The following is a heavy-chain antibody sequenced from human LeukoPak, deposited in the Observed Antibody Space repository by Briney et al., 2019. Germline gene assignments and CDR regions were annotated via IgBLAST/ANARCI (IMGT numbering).Heavy chain of an antibody. CDR2: ISGSGGST. CDR1: GFTFSSYA. J-gene: IGHJ3*02. D-gene: IGHD1-26*01. V-gene: IGHV3-23*01. Sequence: GGSQSLFCAASGFTFSSYAMSWVSQAPGKGLEWVSAISGSGGSTYYANSGKGRFTISRDISKNRLYLQMNSLRAEDTAVYYFAKLMKELELHDAFDIWGQGSTATVSS. CDR3: AKLMKELELHDAFDI.